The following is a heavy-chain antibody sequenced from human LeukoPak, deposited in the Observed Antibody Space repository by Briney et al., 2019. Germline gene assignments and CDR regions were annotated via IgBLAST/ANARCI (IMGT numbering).Heavy chain of an antibody. CDR2: ISYDGSNK. Sequence: PGRSLRLSCAASGFTFSSYAMHWVRQAPGKGLEWVAVISYDGSNKYYANSVKGRFTISRDNSKNTLYLQMNSLRAEDTAVYYCARALWFGELQDYWGQGTLVTVSS. V-gene: IGHV3-30*04. CDR1: GFTFSSYA. D-gene: IGHD3-10*01. CDR3: ARALWFGELQDY. J-gene: IGHJ4*02.